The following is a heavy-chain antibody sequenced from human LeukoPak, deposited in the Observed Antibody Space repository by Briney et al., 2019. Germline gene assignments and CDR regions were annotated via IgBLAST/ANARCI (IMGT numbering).Heavy chain of an antibody. V-gene: IGHV3-33*06. Sequence: GGSLRLSCAASGFTFSSYGMHWVRQAPGKGLEWVAVIWYDGSNKYYADSVKGRFTISRDNSKNTLYLQMNSLRAEDTAVYYCAKVTKRYYDVWSGYLPPYYYMDLWGKGTTVTVSS. CDR3: AKVTKRYYDVWSGYLPPYYYMDL. CDR1: GFTFSSYG. J-gene: IGHJ6*03. CDR2: IWYDGSNK. D-gene: IGHD3-3*01.